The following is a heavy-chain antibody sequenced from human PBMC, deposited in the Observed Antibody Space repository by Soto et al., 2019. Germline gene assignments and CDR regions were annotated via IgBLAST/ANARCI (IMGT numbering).Heavy chain of an antibody. CDR2: ISYDGSNK. D-gene: IGHD3-3*01. Sequence: QVQLVESGGGVVQPGRSLRLSCAASGFTFSSYGMHWVRQAPGKGLEWVAVISYDGSNKYYADSVKGRFTISRDNSKNTLYLQMNSLRAEDTAVYYCAKDRLLGWFATVRDYYYYGMDVWGQGTTVTVSS. J-gene: IGHJ6*02. CDR1: GFTFSSYG. V-gene: IGHV3-30*18. CDR3: AKDRLLGWFATVRDYYYYGMDV.